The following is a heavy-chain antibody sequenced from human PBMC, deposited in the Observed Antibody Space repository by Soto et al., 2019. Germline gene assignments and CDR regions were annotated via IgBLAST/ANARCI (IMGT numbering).Heavy chain of an antibody. V-gene: IGHV4-30-2*01. J-gene: IGHJ4*02. D-gene: IGHD4-17*01. CDR2: IYHSGST. CDR1: GGSISSGCYS. CDR3: ARGVTTVTTIDY. Sequence: PSETQSLTCAVSGGSISSGCYSWSWIRQPPGKGLEWIGYIYHSGSTYYNPSLKSRVTISVDRSKNQFSLKLSSVTAADTAVYYCARGVTTVTTIDYWGQGTLVTVSS.